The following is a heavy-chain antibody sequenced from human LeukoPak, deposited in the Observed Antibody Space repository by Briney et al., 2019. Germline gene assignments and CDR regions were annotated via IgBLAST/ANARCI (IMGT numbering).Heavy chain of an antibody. V-gene: IGHV1-18*01. CDR1: GYTFTSYG. CDR3: ARLPYCSSTSCYGEMDY. D-gene: IGHD2-2*01. Sequence: GASVKVSRKASGYTFTSYGISWVRQAPGQGLEWMGWISAYNGNTNYAQKLQGRVTMTTDTSTSTAYMELRSLRSDDTAVYYCARLPYCSSTSCYGEMDYWGQGTLVTVSS. CDR2: ISAYNGNT. J-gene: IGHJ4*02.